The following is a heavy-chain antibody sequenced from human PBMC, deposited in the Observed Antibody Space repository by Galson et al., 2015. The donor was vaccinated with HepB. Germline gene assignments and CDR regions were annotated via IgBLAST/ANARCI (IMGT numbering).Heavy chain of an antibody. V-gene: IGHV3-23*01. CDR1: GFTFSGNA. CDR3: AKAQRSSRASRYDWFDP. D-gene: IGHD6-25*01. J-gene: IGHJ5*02. Sequence: SLRLSCAASGFTFSGNAMTWVRQAPGKGLEWVSSISDRGGSTYYADTVTGRFTISRDNSKNTLYLQMNSLRVEDTAVYYCAKAQRSSRASRYDWFDPWGQGTLVTVSS. CDR2: ISDRGGST.